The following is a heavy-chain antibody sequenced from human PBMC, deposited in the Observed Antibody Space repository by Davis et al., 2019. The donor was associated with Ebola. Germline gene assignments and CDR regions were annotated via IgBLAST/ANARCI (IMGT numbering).Heavy chain of an antibody. D-gene: IGHD2-15*01. J-gene: IGHJ4*02. V-gene: IGHV3-64D*06. CDR3: VKDRFTVVVVHGGFDY. CDR2: ISTNGETT. Sequence: GESLKISCSASGFTFSSYAMHWVRQAPGKGLESVSRISTNGETTYYAESVKGRFTISRDNSKDTLYLHMRSLITEDTAVYYCVKDRFTVVVVHGGFDYWGQGTLVTVSS. CDR1: GFTFSSYA.